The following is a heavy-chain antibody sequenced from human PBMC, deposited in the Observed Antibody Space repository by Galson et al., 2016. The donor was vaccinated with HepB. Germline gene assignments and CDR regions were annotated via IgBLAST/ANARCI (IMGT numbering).Heavy chain of an antibody. CDR2: INSDGTIS. V-gene: IGHV3-74*01. CDR1: GFTFNTYT. J-gene: IGHJ5*02. Sequence: SLRLSCAASGFTFNTYTMHWVRQVPGKGLVWVSRINSDGTISNYADSVKGRFTISRDNAKNTLYLQMNSLRVEDTAVYYCGRDHSVVLTTAYNWFDPWGQGTLVTVSS. CDR3: GRDHSVVLTTAYNWFDP. D-gene: IGHD4-23*01.